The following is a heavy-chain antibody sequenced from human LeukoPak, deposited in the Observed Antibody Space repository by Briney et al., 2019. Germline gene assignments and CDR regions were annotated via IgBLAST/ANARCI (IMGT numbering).Heavy chain of an antibody. CDR3: ARAVRAGSYYDSSGYIDY. J-gene: IGHJ4*02. CDR1: GGSISSSSYY. D-gene: IGHD3-22*01. CDR2: IYYSGST. V-gene: IGHV4-39*07. Sequence: SETLSLTCTVSGGSISSSSYYWGWIRQPPGKGLEWIGSIYYSGSTYYNPSLKSRVTISVDTSKNQFSLKLSSVTAADTAVYYCARAVRAGSYYDSSGYIDYWGQGTLVTASS.